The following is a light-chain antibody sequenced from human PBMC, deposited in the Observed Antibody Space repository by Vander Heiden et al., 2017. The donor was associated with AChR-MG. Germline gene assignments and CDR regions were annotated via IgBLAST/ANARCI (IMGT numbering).Light chain of an antibody. CDR2: GAS. J-gene: IGKJ2*01. CDR1: QSVSSNN. CDR3: QQYGSSPPYT. V-gene: IGKV3-20*01. Sequence: EIVFTQSPGTLSLSPGERATLSCRASQSVSSNNLAWYQQKAGQAPRLLIYGASNRVTGIPSKFSGSGSGTDFTLTVSGREPEDSAVYYCQQYGSSPPYTFGQGTKLEI.